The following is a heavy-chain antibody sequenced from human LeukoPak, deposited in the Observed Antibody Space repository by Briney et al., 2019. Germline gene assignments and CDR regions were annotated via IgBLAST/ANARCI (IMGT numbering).Heavy chain of an antibody. D-gene: IGHD6-6*01. CDR3: ARVQSRSSSSRGPYYYGMDV. J-gene: IGHJ6*02. CDR1: GYTLTELS. Sequence: ASVKVSCKVSGYTLTELSMHWVRQAPGKGLEWMGGFDPEDGETIYAQKFQGRVTMTEDTSTDTAYMELSSLRSEDTAVYYCARVQSRSSSSRGPYYYGMDVWGQGTTVTVSS. CDR2: FDPEDGET. V-gene: IGHV1-24*01.